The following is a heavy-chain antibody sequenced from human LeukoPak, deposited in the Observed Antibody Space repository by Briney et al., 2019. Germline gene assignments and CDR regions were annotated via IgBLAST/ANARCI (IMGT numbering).Heavy chain of an antibody. Sequence: SETLSLTCTVSGGSISSYYWSWIRQPPGKGLEWIGYIYYSGSTNYNPSLKSRVTISVDTSKNQFSLKLSSVTAADTAVYYCARDPRYYYDSSGYFSNWFDPWGQGTLVTVSS. CDR2: IYYSGST. D-gene: IGHD3-22*01. CDR1: GGSISSYY. V-gene: IGHV4-59*01. CDR3: ARDPRYYYDSSGYFSNWFDP. J-gene: IGHJ5*02.